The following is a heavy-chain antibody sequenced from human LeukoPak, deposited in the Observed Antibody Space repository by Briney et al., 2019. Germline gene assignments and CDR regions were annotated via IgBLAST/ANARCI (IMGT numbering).Heavy chain of an antibody. CDR1: GFTFSSYA. J-gene: IGHJ4*02. V-gene: IGHV3-23*01. D-gene: IGHD2-2*01. Sequence: PGGSLRLSCAASGFTFSSYAMSWVRQAPGKGLEWVSGISRSGGSTYYADSVKGRFTISRDNSKNTLDLQMNSLRAEDTAVYYCVKVEGFCSRTSCSYFDYWGQGTLVTVSS. CDR2: ISRSGGST. CDR3: VKVEGFCSRTSCSYFDY.